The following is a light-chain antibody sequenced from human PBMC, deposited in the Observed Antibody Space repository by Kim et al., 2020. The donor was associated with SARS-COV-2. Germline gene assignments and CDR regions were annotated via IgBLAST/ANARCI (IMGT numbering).Light chain of an antibody. CDR2: DVS. V-gene: IGLV2-14*04. J-gene: IGLJ1*01. CDR3: SSYTSSSTYV. CDR1: ISDVGGYNY. Sequence: GQSITISCTGTISDVGGYNYVSWYQQHPGKAPKLMFYDVSKRPSGVSHRFSGSKSGNTASLSISGLQAEDEADYYCSSYTSSSTYVFGSGTKVTVL.